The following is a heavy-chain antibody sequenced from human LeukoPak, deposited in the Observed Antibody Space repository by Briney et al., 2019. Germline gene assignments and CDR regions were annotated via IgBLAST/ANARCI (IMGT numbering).Heavy chain of an antibody. Sequence: PGGSLRLSCVASRFTLTDYSMNWVRQAPGKGLEWVSYISSGGSTIYYGDSVRGRFTISRDNAKNSLYLQMNSLRAEDTAVYYCARDDTGTSYTYYGMDVWGQGTTVTVSS. D-gene: IGHD1/OR15-1a*01. CDR1: RFTLTDYS. CDR3: ARDDTGTSYTYYGMDV. CDR2: ISSGGSTI. J-gene: IGHJ6*02. V-gene: IGHV3-48*01.